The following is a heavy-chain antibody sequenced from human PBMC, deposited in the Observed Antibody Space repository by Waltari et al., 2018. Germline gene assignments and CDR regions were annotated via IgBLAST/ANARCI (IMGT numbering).Heavy chain of an antibody. V-gene: IGHV4-39*01. CDR3: ARHMPYYDSIYYFDY. CDR1: GGSISSSSFF. Sequence: QLQLQESGPGLVKPSETLSLTCSVSGGSISSSSFFWGWFRQPPWHGLEWSGSLYYTGNTYYNPSLKSRVTIPADTSKNQFSLKLSSVTAADTAVYYCARHMPYYDSIYYFDYWGQGTLVTVSS. D-gene: IGHD3-3*01. CDR2: LYYTGNT. J-gene: IGHJ4*02.